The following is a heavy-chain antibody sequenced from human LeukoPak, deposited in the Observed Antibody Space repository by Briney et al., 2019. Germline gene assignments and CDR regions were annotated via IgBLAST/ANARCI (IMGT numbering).Heavy chain of an antibody. V-gene: IGHV3-7*01. J-gene: IGHJ4*02. CDR2: IMHDASET. Sequence: GGSLRLSCAASGFTFSTSWMSWVRQAPGKGLEWVANIMHDASETNYVDSVKGRFTISRDNAKNSLYLQMNSLRAEDTAVYYCARPRVPDSWGQGTLVTVSS. CDR3: ARPRVPDS. CDR1: GFTFSTSW.